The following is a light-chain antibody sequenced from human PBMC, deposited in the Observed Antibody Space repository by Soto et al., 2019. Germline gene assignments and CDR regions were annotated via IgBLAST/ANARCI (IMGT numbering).Light chain of an antibody. CDR1: QSVSSY. CDR3: QQRSNWPWT. Sequence: EIVMTQSPATLSVSPGERATLSCRPSQSVSSYLAWYQQKPGQAPRLLIYDASNRATGIPARFSGSGSGTDFTLTISSLEPEDFAVYYCQQRSNWPWTFGQGTKVDIK. V-gene: IGKV3-11*01. J-gene: IGKJ1*01. CDR2: DAS.